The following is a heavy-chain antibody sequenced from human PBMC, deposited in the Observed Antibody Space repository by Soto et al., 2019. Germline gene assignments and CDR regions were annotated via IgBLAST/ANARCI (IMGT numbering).Heavy chain of an antibody. J-gene: IGHJ4*02. V-gene: IGHV1-18*01. CDR3: ARDWGGLRFLEWLLGYLDY. CDR2: ISAYNGNT. CDR1: GYTFTSYG. D-gene: IGHD3-3*01. Sequence: QVQLVQSGAEVKQPGASVKVSCKASGYTFTSYGISWVRQAPGQGLEWMGWISAYNGNTNYAQKLQGRVTMTTDTSTSTAYMELRSLRSDDTAVYYCARDWGGLRFLEWLLGYLDYWGQGTLVTVSS.